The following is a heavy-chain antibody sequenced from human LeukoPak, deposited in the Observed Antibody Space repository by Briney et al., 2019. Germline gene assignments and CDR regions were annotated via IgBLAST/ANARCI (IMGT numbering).Heavy chain of an antibody. CDR2: INAGNGNT. CDR3: ARDREELRYFDWLLFDY. V-gene: IGHV1-3*01. CDR1: GYTFTSYA. D-gene: IGHD3-9*01. Sequence: ASVKVSCKASGYTFTSYAMHWVRQAPGQRLEWMGWINAGNGNTKYPQKFQGRVTITRDTSASTAYMELSSLRSEDTAVYYCARDREELRYFDWLLFDYWGQGTLVTVSS. J-gene: IGHJ4*02.